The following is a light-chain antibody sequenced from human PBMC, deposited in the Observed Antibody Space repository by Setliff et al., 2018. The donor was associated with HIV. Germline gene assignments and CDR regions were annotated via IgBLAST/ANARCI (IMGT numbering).Light chain of an antibody. Sequence: QSALTQPASVSGSPGRSITISCTGNSSDVGGYNSVSWFQQHPGKAPKLLIYDVSDRPSGVSNRFSGSKSGNTASLTISGLQAEYEADYYCHSKRSSSTPYVFGTGTKVT. J-gene: IGLJ1*01. CDR3: HSKRSSSTPYV. CDR1: SSDVGGYNS. CDR2: DVS. V-gene: IGLV2-14*03.